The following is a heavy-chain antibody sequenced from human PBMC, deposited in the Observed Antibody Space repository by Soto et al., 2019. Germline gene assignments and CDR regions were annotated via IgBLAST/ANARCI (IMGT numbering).Heavy chain of an antibody. CDR2: IYYSGST. D-gene: IGHD3-10*01. J-gene: IGHJ6*02. CDR3: ARDKKGYYYGSGSYYNPPRGMDV. CDR1: GGSISSGGYY. Sequence: SETLSLTCTVSGGSISSGGYYWSWIRQHPGKGLEWIGYIYYSGSTYYNPSPKSRVTISVDSSKNQFSLKLSSVTAADTAEYYCARDKKGYYYGSGSYYNPPRGMDVWGQGTTVTVSS. V-gene: IGHV4-31*03.